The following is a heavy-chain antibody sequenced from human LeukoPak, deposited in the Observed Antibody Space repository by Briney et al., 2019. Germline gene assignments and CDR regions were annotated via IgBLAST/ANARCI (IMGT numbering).Heavy chain of an antibody. CDR2: ISAYNGNT. V-gene: IGHV1-18*01. CDR1: GYTFNNYG. CDR3: ARDHHDFWSAHDQDFFDY. Sequence: ASVKVSCKASGYTFNNYGISWVRQAPGQGLEWIGWISAYNGNTNYVEKHQDRVTVTAYASTTTVYLELRSLTSDDSAVYYCARDHHDFWSAHDQDFFDYWGQGTLVTVSS. J-gene: IGHJ4*02. D-gene: IGHD3-3*01.